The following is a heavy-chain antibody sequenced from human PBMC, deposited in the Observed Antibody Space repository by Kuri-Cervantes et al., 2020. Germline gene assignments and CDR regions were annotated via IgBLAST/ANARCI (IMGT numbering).Heavy chain of an antibody. CDR3: ARDRLSRSSWYAFDD. Sequence: ASVKVSCKASGYTFTGYYMHWVRQAPGRGREWMGWINPNSGGTNYAQKFQGRVTMTRDTSISTAYMELSRLRSDDTAVYYCARDRLSRSSWYAFDDWGQGTLVTVSS. CDR1: GYTFTGYY. CDR2: INPNSGGT. V-gene: IGHV1-2*02. J-gene: IGHJ4*02. D-gene: IGHD6-13*01.